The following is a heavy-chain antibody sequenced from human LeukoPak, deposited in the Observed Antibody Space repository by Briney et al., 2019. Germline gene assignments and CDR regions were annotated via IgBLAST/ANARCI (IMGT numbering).Heavy chain of an antibody. CDR1: GYSFTSYW. CDR2: IYPGDSDT. V-gene: IGHV5-51*01. D-gene: IGHD3-3*01. CDR3: ARRAGHDFWSGFGYMDV. Sequence: GESLKISCKGSGYSFTSYWIGWVRQMPGKGLEWMGIIYPGDSDTRYSPSFQGQVTISADKSISTAYLQWSGLKASDTAIYYCARRAGHDFWSGFGYMDVWGKGTTVTVSS. J-gene: IGHJ6*03.